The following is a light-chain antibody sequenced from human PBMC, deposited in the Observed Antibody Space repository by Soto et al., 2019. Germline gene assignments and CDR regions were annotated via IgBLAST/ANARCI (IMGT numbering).Light chain of an antibody. J-gene: IGKJ1*01. V-gene: IGKV1-5*01. CDR2: AAS. CDR3: QQYYSFPRT. Sequence: DIQMTQSPSTLSASVGDRLTITCRASQSINNWLAWYQKKPGRAPKLLIYAASTLQSGVPSRFSGSGSGTDFTLTISCLQSEDFATYYCQQYYSFPRTFGQGTKVDIK. CDR1: QSINNW.